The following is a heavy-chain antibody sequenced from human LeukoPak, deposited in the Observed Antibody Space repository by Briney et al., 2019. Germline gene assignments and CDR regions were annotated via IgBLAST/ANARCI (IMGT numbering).Heavy chain of an antibody. CDR2: ISSSSSTI. J-gene: IGHJ4*02. D-gene: IGHD3-10*01. V-gene: IGHV3-48*01. CDR3: ARDRSLWFGELCY. Sequence: GGSLRLSCAASGFTFSSYSMNWVRQAPGKGLEWVSYISSSSSTIYYADSVKGRFTISRDSAKNSLYLQMNSLRAEDTAVYYCARDRSLWFGELCYWGQGTLVTVSS. CDR1: GFTFSSYS.